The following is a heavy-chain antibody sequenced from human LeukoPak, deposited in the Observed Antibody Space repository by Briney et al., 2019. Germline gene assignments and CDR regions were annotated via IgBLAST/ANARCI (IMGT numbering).Heavy chain of an antibody. CDR2: VYTTGST. CDR1: GFTFSSYA. CDR3: AKGNPFYDY. Sequence: PGGSLRLSCAASGFTFSSYAMSWVRQAPGKGLEWIGNVYTTGSTYYSPSLKSRVIISLDTSKNQFSLTLSSVTAADTAVYYCAKGNPFYDYWGQGTLVTVSS. V-gene: IGHV4-38-2*01. D-gene: IGHD5/OR15-5a*01. J-gene: IGHJ4*02.